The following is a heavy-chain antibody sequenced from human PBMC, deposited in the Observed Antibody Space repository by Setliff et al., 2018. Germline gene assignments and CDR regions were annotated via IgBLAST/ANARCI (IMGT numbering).Heavy chain of an antibody. V-gene: IGHV4-61*09. D-gene: IGHD2-21*01. Sequence: TLSLTCTVSGDSISSRRNYWGWFRQPAGKELEWIGQIYTSWSTNYNPSLKSRVTISLDMPKNEFYLRMASVTSADTAVYYCVRSAVYCASDCYPRYFDSWGQGTLVNVSS. CDR3: VRSAVYCASDCYPRYFDS. J-gene: IGHJ4*02. CDR2: IYTSWST. CDR1: GDSISSRRNY.